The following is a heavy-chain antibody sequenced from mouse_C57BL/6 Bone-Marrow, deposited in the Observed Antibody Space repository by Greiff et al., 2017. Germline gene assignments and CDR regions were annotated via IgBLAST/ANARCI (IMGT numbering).Heavy chain of an antibody. CDR3: ARDYYGSSSYYYAMDY. V-gene: IGHV1-59*01. J-gene: IGHJ4*01. Sequence: QVQLKQPGAELVRPGTSVKLSCKASGYTFTSYWMHWVKQRPGQGLEWIGVIDPSDSYTNYNQKFKGKATLTVDTSSSTAYMQLSSLTSEDSAVYYCARDYYGSSSYYYAMDYWGQGTSVTVSS. CDR1: GYTFTSYW. D-gene: IGHD1-1*01. CDR2: IDPSDSYT.